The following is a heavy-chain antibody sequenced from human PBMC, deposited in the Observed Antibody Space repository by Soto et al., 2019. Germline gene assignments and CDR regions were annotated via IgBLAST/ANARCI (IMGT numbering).Heavy chain of an antibody. D-gene: IGHD3-22*01. CDR2: IKSKTDGGTT. J-gene: IGHJ4*02. CDR3: TTDPVTMIVVVPSSG. CDR1: GFTFSNAW. Sequence: EVQLVESGGGLVKPGGSLRLSCAASGFTFSNAWMNWVRQAPGKGLEWVGRIKSKTDGGTTDYAAPVKGRFTISRDDSKNTLYLQMNSLKTEDTDVYYCTTDPVTMIVVVPSSGWGQGTLVTVSS. V-gene: IGHV3-15*07.